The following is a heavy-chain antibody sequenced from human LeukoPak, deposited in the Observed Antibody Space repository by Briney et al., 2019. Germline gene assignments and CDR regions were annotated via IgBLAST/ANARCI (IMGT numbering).Heavy chain of an antibody. CDR2: INAGNGNT. V-gene: IGHV1-3*01. CDR3: ARDPSDLLWFGELFVWFDP. J-gene: IGHJ5*02. Sequence: GASVKVSCKASGYTFTSYAMHWVRQAPGQRLEWMGWINAGNGNTKCSQKFQGRVTITRDTSASTAYTELCSLRSEDTAVYYCARDPSDLLWFGELFVWFDPWGQGTLVTVSS. D-gene: IGHD3-10*01. CDR1: GYTFTSYA.